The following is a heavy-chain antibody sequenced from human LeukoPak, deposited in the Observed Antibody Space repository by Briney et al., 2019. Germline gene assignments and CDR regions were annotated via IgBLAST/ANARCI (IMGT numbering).Heavy chain of an antibody. V-gene: IGHV3-48*03. CDR2: ISYSGSAT. D-gene: IGHD3-22*01. CDR3: YTEVITMIGVINPANDY. Sequence: GGSLRLSCTASGFTFSSYEMNWVRQAPGKGLEWVSYISYSGSATTYGDSVKGRFTIFRDNTKNSFYLQMNSLKPEDTAVYYCYTEVITMIGVINPANDYWGQGTLVTVSS. CDR1: GFTFSSYE. J-gene: IGHJ4*02.